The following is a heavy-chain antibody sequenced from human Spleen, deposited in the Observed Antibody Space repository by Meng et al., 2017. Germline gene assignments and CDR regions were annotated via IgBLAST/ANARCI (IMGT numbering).Heavy chain of an antibody. CDR3: ARASSGYNFPLDY. V-gene: IGHV3-21*01. CDR2: ISGSRNYL. Sequence: GASLKISCAASGFTLSNYWMSWVRQAPGKGLEWVSCISGSRNYLFYAASLKGRFTNSSDNAKNSLYLQINSLRAEDTAVYNGARASSGYNFPLDYWGQGALVTVSS. J-gene: IGHJ4*02. CDR1: GFTLSNYW. D-gene: IGHD3-22*01.